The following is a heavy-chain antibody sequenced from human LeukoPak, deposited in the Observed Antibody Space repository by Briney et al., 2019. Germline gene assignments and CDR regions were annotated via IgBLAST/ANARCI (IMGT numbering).Heavy chain of an antibody. CDR3: ARDIDSSAVMDIVIPVAFDI. V-gene: IGHV3-20*04. CDR2: INWNGVTT. CDR1: GFTFDEHG. Sequence: PGGSLRLSCAASGFTFDEHGLSWVRQAPGKGLEWVSGINWNGVTTGYADSVKGRFTISRDNAKNSLYMQMNSLRAEDTALYYCARDIDSSAVMDIVIPVAFDIWGQGTMVTVSS. J-gene: IGHJ3*02. D-gene: IGHD5-12*01.